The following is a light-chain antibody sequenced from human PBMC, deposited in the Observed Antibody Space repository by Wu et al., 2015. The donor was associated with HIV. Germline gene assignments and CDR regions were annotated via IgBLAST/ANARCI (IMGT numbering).Light chain of an antibody. CDR1: QSVNSNY. CDR2: GAS. CDR3: QQYDSSIT. V-gene: IGKV3-20*01. Sequence: EIVLTQSPGTLSLSPGDSATLSCRASQSVNSNYFAWFQQKPGQAPRLLIYGASSRATGIPDRFSGSGSGTDFTLTITRLEPQDFAVYYCQQYDSSITFGQGTRLDIK. J-gene: IGKJ5*01.